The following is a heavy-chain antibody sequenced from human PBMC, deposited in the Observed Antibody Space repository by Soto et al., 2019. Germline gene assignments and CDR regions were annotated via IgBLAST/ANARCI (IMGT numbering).Heavy chain of an antibody. Sequence: PSETLSLTCAVYGGSFSGYYWNWIRQPPGKGLEWIGEINHSGSTNYNPSLKSRVTMSVDTSKNQFSLNLSSVTAADTAVYYCVRRHGLTVDAYYWGQGTLVTVSS. J-gene: IGHJ4*02. V-gene: IGHV4-34*01. D-gene: IGHD2-21*02. CDR3: VRRHGLTVDAYY. CDR2: INHSGST. CDR1: GGSFSGYY.